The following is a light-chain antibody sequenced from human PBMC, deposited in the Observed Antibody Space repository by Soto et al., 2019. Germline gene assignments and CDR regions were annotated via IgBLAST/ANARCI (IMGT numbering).Light chain of an antibody. Sequence: IVLTQSPGTLSLSPGERATLSCRASQSVTSSYLAWYQQKPGQAPRLFIYGASSRATGIPDRFSGSGSGTDFTLTISRLEPEDFAVYHCQQYGNSPWTFGQGTKVEIK. CDR3: QQYGNSPWT. CDR2: GAS. CDR1: QSVTSSY. J-gene: IGKJ1*01. V-gene: IGKV3-20*01.